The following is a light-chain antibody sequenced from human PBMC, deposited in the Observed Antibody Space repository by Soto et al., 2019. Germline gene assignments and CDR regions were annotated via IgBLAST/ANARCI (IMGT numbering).Light chain of an antibody. Sequence: ENVLTQSPGTLSLSPGERATLSCRASQSVSSSYLAWYQQKPGQAPRLLIYGASSRATGIPARFSGSGSGTDFTLTISSLEPEDFAVYLCQQRTDWLTFGGGTKVDIK. CDR3: QQRTDWLT. CDR1: QSVSSSY. J-gene: IGKJ4*01. V-gene: IGKV3D-20*02. CDR2: GAS.